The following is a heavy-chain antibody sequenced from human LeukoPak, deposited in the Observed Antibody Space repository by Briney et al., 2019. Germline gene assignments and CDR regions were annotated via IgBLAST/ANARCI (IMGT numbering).Heavy chain of an antibody. CDR2: ISYDGSNK. CDR1: GFTFSSYA. Sequence: GGSLRLSCAASGFTFSSYAMHWVRQAPGKGLEWVAVISYDGSNKYYADSVKGRFTISRDNSKNTLYLQMNSLRAEDTAVYYCAKDRLRTSDIVVVPNWFDPWGQGTLVTVSS. D-gene: IGHD2-2*01. J-gene: IGHJ5*02. V-gene: IGHV3-30-3*01. CDR3: AKDRLRTSDIVVVPNWFDP.